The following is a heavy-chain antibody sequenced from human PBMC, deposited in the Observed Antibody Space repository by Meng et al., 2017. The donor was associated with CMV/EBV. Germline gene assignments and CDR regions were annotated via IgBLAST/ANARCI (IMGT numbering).Heavy chain of an antibody. J-gene: IGHJ4*02. CDR1: GFTFSSYW. Sequence: GGSLRLSCAASGFTFSSYWMSWVRQAPGKGLEWVANIKQDGSEKYYVDSVKGRFTISRDNAKNSLYLQMNSLRAEDTAVYYCARHGSIAARQNFFEYWGQGTLVTVSS. V-gene: IGHV3-7*01. CDR2: IKQDGSEK. CDR3: ARHGSIAARQNFFEY. D-gene: IGHD6-6*01.